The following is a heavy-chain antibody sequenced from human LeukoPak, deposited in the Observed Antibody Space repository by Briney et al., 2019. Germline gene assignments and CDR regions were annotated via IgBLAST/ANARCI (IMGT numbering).Heavy chain of an antibody. V-gene: IGHV3-7*01. CDR3: ARDLSGPSFY. Sequence: PGGSLRLSCVVSGFTFSNYWMSWLCQAPGKELEWVINIRPDGGEKYFVDSVKGRFTISRDNAKNSLYLQMDNLRAEDTAVYYCARDLSGPSFYWGQGTLVAVSS. D-gene: IGHD2-15*01. CDR2: IRPDGGEK. CDR1: GFTFSNYW. J-gene: IGHJ4*02.